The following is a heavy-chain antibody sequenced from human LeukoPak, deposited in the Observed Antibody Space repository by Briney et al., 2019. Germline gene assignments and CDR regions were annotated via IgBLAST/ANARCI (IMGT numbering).Heavy chain of an antibody. CDR2: ISSPGGTP. J-gene: IGHJ4*02. V-gene: IGHV3-23*01. CDR3: SKGLFDSSSYCEHFDY. Sequence: GGSARLSCAASGFTFSSYAMNGVRQAPPKGLEWVSGISSPGGTPYSADSSKGRFTNLRTNSRDTVNLKMNSLTPEDPAVYSVSKGLFDSSSYCEHFDYWGQGTQVTVPS. D-gene: IGHD3-22*01. CDR1: GFTFSSYA.